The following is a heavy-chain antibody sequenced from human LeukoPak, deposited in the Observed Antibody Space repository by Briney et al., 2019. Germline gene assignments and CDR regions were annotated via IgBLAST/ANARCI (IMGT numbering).Heavy chain of an antibody. CDR2: IYYSGST. CDR3: VRGGDYGYNIPYYYYGMDV. V-gene: IGHV4-59*01. Sequence: SETLSLTCTVSGGSISSYYWSWIRQPPGKGLEWIGYIYYSGSTNYNPSLKSRVTISVDTSKNQFSLKLSSVTAADTAVYYCVRGGDYGYNIPYYYYGMDVWGQGTTVTVSS. D-gene: IGHD5-24*01. CDR1: GGSISSYY. J-gene: IGHJ6*02.